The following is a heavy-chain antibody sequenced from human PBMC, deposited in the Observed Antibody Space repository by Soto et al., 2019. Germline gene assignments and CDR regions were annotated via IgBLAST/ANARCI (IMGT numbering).Heavy chain of an antibody. CDR2: ISGSGGST. CDR3: AKGGAGYCSGGGCYTHYGMDV. Sequence: GGSLRLSCAASGFTFSSYAMSWVRQAPGKGLEWVSAISGSGGSTYYADSVKGRFTISRDNSKNTLYLQMNSLRAEDTAVYYCAKGGAGYCSGGGCYTHYGMDVWGQGTTVTVSS. V-gene: IGHV3-23*01. J-gene: IGHJ6*02. CDR1: GFTFSSYA. D-gene: IGHD2-15*01.